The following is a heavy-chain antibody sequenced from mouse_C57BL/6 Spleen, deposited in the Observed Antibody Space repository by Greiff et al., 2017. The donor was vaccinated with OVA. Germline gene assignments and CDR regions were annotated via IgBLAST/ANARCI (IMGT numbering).Heavy chain of an antibody. J-gene: IGHJ1*03. D-gene: IGHD4-1*01. V-gene: IGHV1-4*01. CDR2: INPSSGYT. CDR1: GYTFTSYT. CDR3: ARIWDDWYFDV. Sequence: VQLQQSGAELARPGASVKMSCKASGYTFTSYTMHWVKQRPGQGLEWIGYINPSSGYTKYNQKFKDKATLTADKSSSTAYMQLSSLTSEDSAVYYCARIWDDWYFDVWGTGTTVTVSS.